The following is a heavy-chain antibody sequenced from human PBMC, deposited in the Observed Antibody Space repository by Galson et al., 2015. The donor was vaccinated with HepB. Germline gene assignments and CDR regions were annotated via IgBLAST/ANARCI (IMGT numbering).Heavy chain of an antibody. V-gene: IGHV1-8*01. J-gene: IGHJ4*02. CDR2: MNPKSTNT. CDR1: GYTFTSYD. CDR3: ARAVRNQLLSEY. Sequence: SVKVSCKASGYTFTSYDVTWVRQAPGQGLEWMGWMNPKSTNTGYARKFQGRVTMTGDTSMDTAYMELSSLTSEDTAVYYCARAVRNQLLSEYWGQGTLVSVPP. D-gene: IGHD1-26*01.